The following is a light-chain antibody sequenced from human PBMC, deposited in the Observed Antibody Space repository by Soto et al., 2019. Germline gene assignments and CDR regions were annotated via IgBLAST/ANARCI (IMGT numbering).Light chain of an antibody. CDR3: QQLYIFPLP. V-gene: IGKV1-9*01. Sequence: DSHWTQYPSFLSASVGDRVTITCLASQGISSFLAWYQQKPGKAPNLLMYAASTLQSGVPSRFSGGESGTEYTLTISSLQPEDSATYYCQQLYIFPLPFGQGTRPEIK. CDR2: AAS. CDR1: QGISSF. J-gene: IGKJ5*01.